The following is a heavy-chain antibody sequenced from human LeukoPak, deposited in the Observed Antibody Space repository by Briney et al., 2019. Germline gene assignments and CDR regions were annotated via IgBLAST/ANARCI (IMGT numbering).Heavy chain of an antibody. CDR1: GYSFTNYW. CDR2: IDPSDSYT. V-gene: IGHV5-10-1*01. J-gene: IGHJ4*02. CDR3: ARLIAAPTFDY. Sequence: PGESLRISCKGSGYSFTNYWIIWVRQMPRKGLEWMGKIDPSDSYTNYSPSFQGHVTLSADKSISTAYLQWSSLKASDTAMYYCARLIAAPTFDYWGQGTLVTVSS. D-gene: IGHD6-13*01.